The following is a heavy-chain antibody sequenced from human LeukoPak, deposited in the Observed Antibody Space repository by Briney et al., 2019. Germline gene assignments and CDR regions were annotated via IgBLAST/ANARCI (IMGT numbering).Heavy chain of an antibody. CDR2: ISSNGSTI. V-gene: IGHV3-48*03. J-gene: IGHJ3*02. CDR1: GFTFSSYE. D-gene: IGHD6-19*01. CDR3: GKDSGITVTGFDDSFDN. Sequence: GGSLRLSCAASGFTFSSYEMNWVRQAPGKGLEWVSYISSNGSTIYHADSVKGRITISRDNVKNSLYLQMNSLSAEDTAVYYCGKDSGITVTGFDDSFDNRGQG.